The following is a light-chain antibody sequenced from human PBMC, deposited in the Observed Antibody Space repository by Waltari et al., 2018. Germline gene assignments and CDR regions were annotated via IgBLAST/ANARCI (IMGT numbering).Light chain of an antibody. CDR2: DVS. Sequence: EMVLTPSPALLHLSPGERSALSCRASQNIGSHFAWYQQRPCHATRLLIDDVSNRVTGIPARFSGSGSGTDFTLTISGLAPEDTAVYYCQQRDSWPLTFGGGTKVEI. J-gene: IGKJ4*01. V-gene: IGKV3-11*01. CDR1: QNIGSH. CDR3: QQRDSWPLT.